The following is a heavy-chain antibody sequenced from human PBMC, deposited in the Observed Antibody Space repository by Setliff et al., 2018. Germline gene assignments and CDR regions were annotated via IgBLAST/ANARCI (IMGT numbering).Heavy chain of an antibody. V-gene: IGHV4-34*01. CDR2: INHSGST. D-gene: IGHD2-2*02. CDR3: ARGGPYCSSTSCYKVYNWFDP. CDR1: GGSFSGYY. Sequence: NPSETLSLTCAVYGGSFSGYYWSWIRQPPGKGLEWIGEINHSGSTNYNPSLKSRVTIPVDTSKNQFSLKLSSVTAADTAVYYCARGGPYCSSTSCYKVYNWFDPWGQGTLVTVSS. J-gene: IGHJ5*02.